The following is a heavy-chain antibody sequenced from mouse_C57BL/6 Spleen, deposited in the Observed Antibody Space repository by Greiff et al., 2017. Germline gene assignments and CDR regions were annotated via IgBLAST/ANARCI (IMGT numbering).Heavy chain of an antibody. CDR1: GYTFTSYW. D-gene: IGHD3-2*02. CDR2: INPSSGYT. J-gene: IGHJ3*01. Sequence: QVHVKQSGAELAKPGASVKLSCKASGYTFTSYWMHWVKQRPGQGLEWIGYINPSSGYTKYNQKFKDKATLTADKSSSTAYMQLSSLTYEDSAVYYCARDSSGYRFAYWGQGTLVTVSA. CDR3: ARDSSGYRFAY. V-gene: IGHV1-7*01.